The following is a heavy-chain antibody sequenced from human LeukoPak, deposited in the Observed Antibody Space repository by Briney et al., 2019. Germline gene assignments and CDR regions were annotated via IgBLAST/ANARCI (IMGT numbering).Heavy chain of an antibody. V-gene: IGHV3-7*01. J-gene: IGHJ4*02. CDR2: IGKDGSAK. CDR1: GFSFSDYW. D-gene: IGHD1-14*01. CDR3: ARDPESQRGRDGLDY. Sequence: GRSLRLSCAASGFSFSDYWMSWVRQAPGKGLEWVASIGKDGSAKYYVDSVKGRFTSSRDNAKNSLYLQMNNLRAEDTAVYYCARDPESQRGRDGLDYWGQGTLVTVSS.